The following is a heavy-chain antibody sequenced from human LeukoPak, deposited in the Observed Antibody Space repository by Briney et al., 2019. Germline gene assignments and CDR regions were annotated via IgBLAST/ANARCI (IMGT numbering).Heavy chain of an antibody. CDR3: ARRGGDYFDY. Sequence: GGSLRLSCAASGFTFSDYWVHWVRRAPGKGLVWVSRINTDGTSIAYADSVKGRFSISRDNAKNTLYLQMNSLRAEDTAVYYCARRGGDYFDYWGQGTLVTVSS. D-gene: IGHD4-17*01. CDR2: INTDGTSI. V-gene: IGHV3-74*01. J-gene: IGHJ4*02. CDR1: GFTFSDYW.